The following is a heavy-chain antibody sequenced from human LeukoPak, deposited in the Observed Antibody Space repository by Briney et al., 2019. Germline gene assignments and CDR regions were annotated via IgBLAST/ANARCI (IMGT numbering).Heavy chain of an antibody. CDR2: ISYDEITK. V-gene: IGHV3-30*18. J-gene: IGHJ4*02. CDR3: AKSGTRYCSGGNCYFDY. CDR1: GFSFSSYG. D-gene: IGHD2-15*01. Sequence: GGSLRLSCAASGFSFSSYGMHCVRQAPGKGLEWVAVISYDEITKYYADSVKGRFAMSRDNSENTLYLQMNSLRPEDTAVYYCAKSGTRYCSGGNCYFDYWGQGTLVTVSS.